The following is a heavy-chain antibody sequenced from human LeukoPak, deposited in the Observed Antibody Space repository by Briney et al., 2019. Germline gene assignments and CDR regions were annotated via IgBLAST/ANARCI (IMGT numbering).Heavy chain of an antibody. Sequence: SVKASCKASGGTFSSYAISWVRQAPGQGLEWMGGIIPIFGTANYAQKFQGRVTITTDESTSTAYMELSSLRSEDTAVYYCARGHYYDSSGYLYYFDYWGQGTLVTVSS. D-gene: IGHD3-22*01. J-gene: IGHJ4*02. CDR1: GGTFSSYA. V-gene: IGHV1-69*05. CDR3: ARGHYYDSSGYLYYFDY. CDR2: IIPIFGTA.